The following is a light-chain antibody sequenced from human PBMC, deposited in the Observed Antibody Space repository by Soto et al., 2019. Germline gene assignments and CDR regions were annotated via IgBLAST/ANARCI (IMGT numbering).Light chain of an antibody. J-gene: IGKJ1*01. CDR3: EQYKSYST. CDR1: QSITRW. V-gene: IGKV1-5*03. Sequence: DIQMTHSPSTLSASVGDRVTITCLASQSITRWLAWYQQKPGKAPKLLIYKASSLESGVPSRFSGSGSGTEFTLTIRSLQPDDFGTYYCEQYKSYSTFGQETNVDIK. CDR2: KAS.